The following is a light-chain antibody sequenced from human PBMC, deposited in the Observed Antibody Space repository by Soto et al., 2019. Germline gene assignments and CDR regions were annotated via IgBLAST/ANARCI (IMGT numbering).Light chain of an antibody. J-gene: IGLJ2*01. CDR3: QSYDISLSGSVV. V-gene: IGLV1-40*01. Sequence: QSVLTQPPSVSGAPGQRVTISCTGSSSNIGAGYDVHWYQQLPGTAPKLLIYGNSNRPSGVPDRFSGSKSGTSASLAITGLQAEDEADYYCQSYDISLSGSVVFGGGTNLTVL. CDR2: GNS. CDR1: SSNIGAGYD.